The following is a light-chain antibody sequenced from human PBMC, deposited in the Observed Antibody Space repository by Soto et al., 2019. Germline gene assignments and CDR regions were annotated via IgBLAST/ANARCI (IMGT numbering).Light chain of an antibody. J-gene: IGLJ3*02. Sequence: QSVLTQPASVSGSPGQSITISCTGTSSDVGGYNYVSWYQHHPGKAPKLMIYDVSNRPSGVSNRFSGSKSGNTASLTISGVQAEDEASYYCCSYTTRATVVFGGGTKLTVL. CDR2: DVS. CDR1: SSDVGGYNY. V-gene: IGLV2-14*03. CDR3: CSYTTRATVV.